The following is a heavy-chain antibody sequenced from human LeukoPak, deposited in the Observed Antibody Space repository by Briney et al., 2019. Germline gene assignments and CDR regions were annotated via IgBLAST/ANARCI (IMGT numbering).Heavy chain of an antibody. D-gene: IGHD3-3*01. Sequence: GGSLRLSCAASGFTFDDYAMHWVRQAPGRGLVWVSRINSDGSSTSYADSVKGRFTISRDNAKNTLYLQMNSLRAEDTAVYYCARESGSWGSYFDYWGQGTLVTVSS. V-gene: IGHV3-74*01. CDR1: GFTFDDYA. CDR3: ARESGSWGSYFDY. CDR2: INSDGSST. J-gene: IGHJ4*02.